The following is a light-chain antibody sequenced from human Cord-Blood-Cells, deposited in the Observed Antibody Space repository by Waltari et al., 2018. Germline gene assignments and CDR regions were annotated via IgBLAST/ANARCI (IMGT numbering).Light chain of an antibody. J-gene: IGLJ2*01. V-gene: IGLV2-23*01. CDR3: CSYAGSVV. CDR2: EGS. Sequence: QSALTPPASVSGSPGQSIPISCTGTSRDVGRYNLVSWYQQHPGKAPKLMIYEGSKRPSGVSNRFSGSKSGNTASLTSSGRQAEDEADYYCCSYAGSVVFGGGTKLTVL. CDR1: SRDVGRYNL.